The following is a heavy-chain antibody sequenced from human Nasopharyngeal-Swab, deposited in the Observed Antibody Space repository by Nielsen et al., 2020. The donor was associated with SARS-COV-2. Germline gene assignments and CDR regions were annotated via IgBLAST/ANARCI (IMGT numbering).Heavy chain of an antibody. Sequence: GGSLRLSCAASGFTFNSYVMIWFRQAPGEGLEWVSYITVSGDATNYAESVKGRFTISRDNSKNLLYLQMNSLRVEDTATYYCAPDPNWGLGYWGRGTLVTVSS. CDR1: GFTFNSYV. CDR2: ITVSGDAT. J-gene: IGHJ4*02. V-gene: IGHV3-23*01. CDR3: APDPNWGLGY. D-gene: IGHD7-27*01.